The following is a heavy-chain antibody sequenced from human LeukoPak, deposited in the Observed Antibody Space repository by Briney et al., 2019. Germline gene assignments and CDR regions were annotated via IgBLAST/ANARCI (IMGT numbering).Heavy chain of an antibody. CDR1: SDSFSNGNYF. CDR3: AREDAHDAFDV. J-gene: IGHJ3*01. Sequence: SQTLSLTCTVSSDSFSNGNYFWAWIRQPAGKGLEWIGRIYISGSTNYKPSLKSPVTMSVDTSKKQFSLKLSSVTAADTAVYYCAREDAHDAFDVWGQGALVTVSS. CDR2: IYISGST. V-gene: IGHV4-61*02.